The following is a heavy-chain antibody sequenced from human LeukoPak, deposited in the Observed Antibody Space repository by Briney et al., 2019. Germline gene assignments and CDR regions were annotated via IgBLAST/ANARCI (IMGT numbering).Heavy chain of an antibody. J-gene: IGHJ4*02. CDR2: ISYDGSNK. V-gene: IGHV3-30*18. CDR3: AKESARNYEYDY. Sequence: GGSLRLSCAASGFTFSSYGMHWVRQAPGKGLEWVAVISYDGSNKYYADSVKGRFTISRDNSKNTLYLQMNSLRAEDTAVYYCAKESARNYEYDYWGQGTLVTVSS. D-gene: IGHD3-22*01. CDR1: GFTFSSYG.